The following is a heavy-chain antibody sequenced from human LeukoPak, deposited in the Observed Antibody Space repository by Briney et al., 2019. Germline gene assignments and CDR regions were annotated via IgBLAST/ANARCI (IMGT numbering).Heavy chain of an antibody. V-gene: IGHV3-7*01. CDR3: ARAEGAGPDAFDI. CDR1: GFTFSSYW. D-gene: IGHD6-19*01. J-gene: IGHJ3*02. CDR2: IKQDGSEK. Sequence: GGSLRLSCAASGFTFSSYWMSWVRQAPGKGLEWVANIKQDGSEKYYVDSVKGRFTISRDNAKNSLYLQMNSLRAEDTAVYYCARAEGAGPDAFDIWGQGTMVTVSS.